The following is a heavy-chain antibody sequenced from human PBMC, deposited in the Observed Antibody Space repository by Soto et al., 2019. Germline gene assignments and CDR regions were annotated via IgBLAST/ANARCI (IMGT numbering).Heavy chain of an antibody. J-gene: IGHJ4*02. CDR2: ISYDGSNK. CDR3: AKYTPGDY. Sequence: QVQLVESGGGVVQPGRSLRLSCAASGFTFSSYGMHWVRQAPGKGLEWVAVISYDGSNKYYADSVRSRFTISRDNSKNTLYLQMSSLRAEDTAVYYCAKYTPGDYWGQGTLVTVSS. V-gene: IGHV3-30*18. CDR1: GFTFSSYG. D-gene: IGHD2-2*02.